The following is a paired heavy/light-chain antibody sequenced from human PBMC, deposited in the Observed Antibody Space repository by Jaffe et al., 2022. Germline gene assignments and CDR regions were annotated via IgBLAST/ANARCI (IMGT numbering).Heavy chain of an antibody. CDR3: ARDRYIQGSTLAFDY. J-gene: IGHJ4*02. Sequence: QVQLQESGPGLVKPSQTLPLTCTVSGGSISIGSYSYSWIRQPAGKGLEWIGRIYTSGSTNYNPSLKSRVTISVDTSKNQFSLKVSSVTAADTAVYYCARDRYIQGSTLAFDYWGQGTLVTVSS. V-gene: IGHV4-61*02. CDR1: GGSISIGSYS. D-gene: IGHD1-1*01. CDR2: IYTSGST.
Light chain of an antibody. CDR3: QAWDSGTAV. Sequence: SYELTQPPSVSVSPGQTASITCSGDKLGEKFASWYQQKPGQSPVLVIFQDTKRPSGIPERFSGSKSGNTATLTISGTQAVHEADYYCQAWDSGTAVFGGGTRLTVL. CDR2: QDT. CDR1: KLGEKF. V-gene: IGLV3-1*01. J-gene: IGLJ2*01.